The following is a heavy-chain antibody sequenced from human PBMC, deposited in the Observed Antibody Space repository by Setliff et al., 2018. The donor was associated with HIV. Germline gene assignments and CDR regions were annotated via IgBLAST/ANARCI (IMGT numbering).Heavy chain of an antibody. CDR3: ARGGGPDTNFDS. CDR2: IYDSGIT. V-gene: IGHV4-61*01. CDR1: GGSIRSGNYY. Sequence: PSETLSLTCTVSGGSIRSGNYYWSWIRQPPGKGLEWIGYIYDSGITTYNPSLKSRVTISVDTSKNQFSLRLSSVTAADTAVYYCARGGGPDTNFDSWGRGTLVTVSS. J-gene: IGHJ4*02.